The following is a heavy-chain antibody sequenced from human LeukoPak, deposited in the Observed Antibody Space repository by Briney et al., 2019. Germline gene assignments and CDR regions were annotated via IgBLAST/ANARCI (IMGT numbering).Heavy chain of an antibody. Sequence: GGSLRLSCATSGFSFSNAWMNWVRQAPGKGLEWVSAISGSGGSTYYADSVKGRFTISRDNSKNTLYLQMNSLRAEDTAVYYCAKDRGFGPGGSYYDWGQGTLVTVSS. V-gene: IGHV3-23*01. D-gene: IGHD1-26*01. CDR1: GFSFSNAW. CDR3: AKDRGFGPGGSYYD. J-gene: IGHJ4*02. CDR2: ISGSGGST.